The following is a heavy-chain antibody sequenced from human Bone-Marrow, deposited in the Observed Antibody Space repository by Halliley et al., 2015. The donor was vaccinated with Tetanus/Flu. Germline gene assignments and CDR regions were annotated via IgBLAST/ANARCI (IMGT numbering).Heavy chain of an antibody. CDR2: TSYRAKLYN. D-gene: IGHD6-13*01. Sequence: GWLGRTSYRAKLYNYYAESVKSRIIINPDTSKNQFSLQLNSVTPEYTAVYYCARDYRWALDSWGQGTLVTVSS. CDR3: ARDYRWALDS. V-gene: IGHV6-1*01. J-gene: IGHJ4*02.